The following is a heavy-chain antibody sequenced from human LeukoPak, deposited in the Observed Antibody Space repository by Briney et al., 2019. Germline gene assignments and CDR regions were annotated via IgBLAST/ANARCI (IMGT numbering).Heavy chain of an antibody. J-gene: IGHJ4*02. CDR3: ARVILLEDTAMVTSCYFDY. CDR1: GGSISSGDYY. Sequence: SQTLSLTCTVSGGSISSGDYYWSWIRQPPGKVLEWIGYIYYSGSTYYNPSLKSRVTISVDTSKNQFSLKLSSVTAADTAVYYCARVILLEDTAMVTSCYFDYWGQGTLVTVSS. V-gene: IGHV4-30-4*08. CDR2: IYYSGST. D-gene: IGHD5-18*01.